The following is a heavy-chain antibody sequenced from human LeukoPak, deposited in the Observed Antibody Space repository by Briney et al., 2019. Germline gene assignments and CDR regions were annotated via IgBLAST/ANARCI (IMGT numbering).Heavy chain of an antibody. Sequence: GGSLRLSCAASGFTLSSNYMSWVRQAPGKGLEWVAVIYTGGSTYYSDSVKSRFTISRDNSKTTLYLQMTSLRAEDTAVYYCAREGSSSSDYYYYYGMDVWGQGTTVTVSS. CDR3: AREGSSSSDYYYYYGMDV. J-gene: IGHJ6*02. V-gene: IGHV3-66*01. CDR2: IYTGGST. D-gene: IGHD6-6*01. CDR1: GFTLSSNY.